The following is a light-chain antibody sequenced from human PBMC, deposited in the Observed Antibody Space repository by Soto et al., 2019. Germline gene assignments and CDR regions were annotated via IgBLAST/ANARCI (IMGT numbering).Light chain of an antibody. Sequence: QSALTQPASVSGSPGQSITISCTGTSSDVGGYNFVSWYQQHPGKAPRLIIYEVSSRPSGVSYRFSGSKSGNTASLTISGLQAEDEADEYCRLYTLRSTLVLLGGGTKLTVL. CDR2: EVS. CDR3: RLYTLRSTLVL. J-gene: IGLJ3*02. V-gene: IGLV2-14*01. CDR1: SSDVGGYNF.